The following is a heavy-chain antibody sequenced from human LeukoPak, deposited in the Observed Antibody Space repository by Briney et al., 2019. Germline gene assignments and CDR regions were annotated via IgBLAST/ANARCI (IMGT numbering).Heavy chain of an antibody. CDR1: GFTFSSYV. D-gene: IGHD4-11*01. Sequence: PGGSLRLSCAASGFTFSSYVMHWVRQAPGKGLEWVAFIRYDGSNKHYADSVKGRFTISRDNSQNTLFLQMNSLRAEDTAMYYCARDAQRGFDYSNSLEYWGHGTLVTVSS. CDR3: ARDAQRGFDYSNSLEY. V-gene: IGHV3-30*02. CDR2: IRYDGSNK. J-gene: IGHJ4*01.